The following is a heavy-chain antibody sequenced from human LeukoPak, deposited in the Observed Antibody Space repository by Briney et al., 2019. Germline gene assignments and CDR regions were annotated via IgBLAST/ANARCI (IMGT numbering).Heavy chain of an antibody. V-gene: IGHV4-39*01. D-gene: IGHD3-3*01. CDR3: ASGNTIFGVVTYFDY. CDR1: GGSISSSSYY. CDR2: IYYSGST. J-gene: IGHJ4*02. Sequence: PSETLSLTCTVSGGSISSSSYYWGWIRQPPGKGLEWIGSIYYSGSTYYNPSLKSRVTISVDTSKNQFSLKLSSVTAADTAAYYCASGNTIFGVVTYFDYWGQGTLVTVSS.